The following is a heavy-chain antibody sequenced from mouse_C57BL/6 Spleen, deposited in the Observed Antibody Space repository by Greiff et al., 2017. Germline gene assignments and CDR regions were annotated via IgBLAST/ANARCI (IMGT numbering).Heavy chain of an antibody. V-gene: IGHV1-82*01. CDR1: GYAFSSSW. CDR3: ARKLRGYYAMDY. J-gene: IGHJ4*01. CDR2: IYPGDGDT. Sequence: QVQLQQSGPELVKPGASVKISCKASGYAFSSSWMNWVKQRPGKGLEWIGRIYPGDGDTKYNGKFKGKATLTADKSSSTAYMQLSSLTSEDSAVYYCARKLRGYYAMDYWGQGTSVTVSS. D-gene: IGHD1-1*01.